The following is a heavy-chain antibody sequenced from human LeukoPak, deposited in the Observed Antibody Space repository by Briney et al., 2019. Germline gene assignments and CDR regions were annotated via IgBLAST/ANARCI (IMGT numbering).Heavy chain of an antibody. CDR2: IYPGDSDT. CDR1: GYSFTSYW. CDR3: ARPKASYVRTFLGAFDI. D-gene: IGHD3-16*01. Sequence: GESLKISCKGSGYSFTSYWIGWVRQMPGKGLEWMGIIYPGDSDTRYSPSFQGQVTISADKSISTAYLQWSSLKASDTAMYYCARPKASYVRTFLGAFDIWGQGTMVTVSS. V-gene: IGHV5-51*01. J-gene: IGHJ3*02.